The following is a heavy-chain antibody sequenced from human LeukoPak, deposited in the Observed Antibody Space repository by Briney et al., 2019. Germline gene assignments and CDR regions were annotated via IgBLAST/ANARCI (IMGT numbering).Heavy chain of an antibody. CDR3: ATDYVDYESGF. CDR2: INPNSGGT. V-gene: IGHV1-2*02. Sequence: ASVTVSCKASGYTFTDYYMHWVRQAPGQGLEWMGWINPNSGGTDYAQKFQGRVTMTRDTSISTAYMELSRLRSDDTAVYYCATDYVDYESGFWGQGTLVTVSS. CDR1: GYTFTDYY. J-gene: IGHJ4*02. D-gene: IGHD4-17*01.